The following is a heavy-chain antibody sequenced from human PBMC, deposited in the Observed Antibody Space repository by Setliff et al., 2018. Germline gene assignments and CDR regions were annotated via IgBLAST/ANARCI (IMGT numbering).Heavy chain of an antibody. Sequence: GGSLRLSCTASGLTFADAWMNWVRQAPGKGLEWVARVRSNSVGGTTEYGAPVKGRFTISRDDSKDTVYLQMNDLKTEDTVVYYCTGRTYGHQLGDYWGQGTLVTVSS. V-gene: IGHV3-15*01. D-gene: IGHD3-10*01. CDR1: GLTFADAW. CDR3: TGRTYGHQLGDY. CDR2: VRSNSVGGTT. J-gene: IGHJ4*02.